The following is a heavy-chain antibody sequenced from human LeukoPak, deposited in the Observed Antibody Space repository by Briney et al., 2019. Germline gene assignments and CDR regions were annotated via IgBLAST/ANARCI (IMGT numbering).Heavy chain of an antibody. Sequence: PSETLSLTCAVSGGSVTSSYYWGWIRQPPGKGLEWIGGISYSGTTYYNPSLKSRVTISVDTSKNQFSLKLTSVTAADTAVYYCARGSWNRADKWFDPWGQGILVTVSS. CDR2: ISYSGTT. CDR1: GGSVTSSYY. V-gene: IGHV4-39*07. D-gene: IGHD1-1*01. J-gene: IGHJ5*02. CDR3: ARGSWNRADKWFDP.